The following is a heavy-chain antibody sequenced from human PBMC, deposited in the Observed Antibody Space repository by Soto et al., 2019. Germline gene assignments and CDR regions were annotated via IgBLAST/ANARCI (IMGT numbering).Heavy chain of an antibody. CDR3: ARDSGGECYSQHRDVFDF. CDR2: INAGNGNT. V-gene: IGHV1-3*01. Sequence: GASVKVSCKASGYTFTSYAMHWVRQAPGQRLEWMGWINAGNGNTKYSQKFQGRVTITRDTSASTVYMELSSLRSEDTAVYYCARDSGGECYSQHRDVFDFCGQGTLVTVSS. CDR1: GYTFTSYA. D-gene: IGHD2-21*01. J-gene: IGHJ5*01.